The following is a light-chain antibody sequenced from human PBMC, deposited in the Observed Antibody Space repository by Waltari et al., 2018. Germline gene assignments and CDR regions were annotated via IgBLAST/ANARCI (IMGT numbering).Light chain of an antibody. Sequence: YQHNAVKTPMIMMYDGASRPSGVSPRFSGSKSDNTASLAISGLQVEDEADDYCSSYPGRSMSVVCGGGTKLTV. J-gene: IGLJ2*01. CDR3: SSYPGRSMSVV. V-gene: IGLV2-14*02. CDR2: DGA.